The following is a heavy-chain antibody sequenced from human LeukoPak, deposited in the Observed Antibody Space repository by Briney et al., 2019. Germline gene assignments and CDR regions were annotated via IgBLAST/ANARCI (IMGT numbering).Heavy chain of an antibody. CDR2: IIPILGIA. Sequence: SVKVSCKASGGXFSSYAISWVRQAPGQGLEWMGRIIPILGIANYAQKFQGRVTITADKSTSTAYMELSSLRSEDTAVYYCASPAKGYCSGGSCYRWYFDLWGRGTLVTVSS. CDR1: GGXFSSYA. V-gene: IGHV1-69*04. J-gene: IGHJ2*01. CDR3: ASPAKGYCSGGSCYRWYFDL. D-gene: IGHD2-15*01.